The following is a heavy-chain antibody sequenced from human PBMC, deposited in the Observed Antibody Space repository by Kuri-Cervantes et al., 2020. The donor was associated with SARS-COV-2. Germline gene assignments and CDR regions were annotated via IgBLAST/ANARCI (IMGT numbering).Heavy chain of an antibody. D-gene: IGHD6-19*01. CDR2: IGTAGDP. V-gene: IGHV3-13*05. CDR3: ARGPPAAVGLYYFDY. CDR1: GFTFSSYD. J-gene: IGHJ4*02. Sequence: GESLKISCAASGFTFSSYDMHWVRQATGKGLEWVSAIGTAGDPYYPGSVKGRFTISRDNSKNTLYLQMNSLRAEDTAVYYCARGPPAAVGLYYFDYWGQGTLVTVSS.